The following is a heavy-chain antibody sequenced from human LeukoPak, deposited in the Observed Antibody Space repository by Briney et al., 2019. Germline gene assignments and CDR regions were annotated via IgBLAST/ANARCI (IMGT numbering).Heavy chain of an antibody. V-gene: IGHV3-48*04. J-gene: IGHJ4*02. D-gene: IGHD5-12*01. CDR3: ARDQRWLRPDY. CDR2: ISSSGSTI. Sequence: GGSLRLSCAASGFTFNSYSMTWVRQAPGKGLEWVSYISSSGSTIYYADSVKGRFTISRDNAKNSLYLQMNSLRAEDTAVYYCARDQRWLRPDYWGQGTLVTVSS. CDR1: GFTFNSYS.